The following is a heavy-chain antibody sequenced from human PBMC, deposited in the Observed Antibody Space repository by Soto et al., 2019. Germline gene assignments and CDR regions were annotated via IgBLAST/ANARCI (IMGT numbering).Heavy chain of an antibody. D-gene: IGHD3-3*01. Sequence: ASVKVSCKASGYSFTGNSMHWVRQAPGQGLEWMGWINPNNGGTNYAQKFQGRVTITRDMSTSTAYMELSSLRSEDTAVYYCAAAYDFWSAPYYYMDVWGKGTTVTVSS. J-gene: IGHJ6*03. CDR1: GYSFTGNS. CDR3: AAAYDFWSAPYYYMDV. V-gene: IGHV1-2*02. CDR2: INPNNGGT.